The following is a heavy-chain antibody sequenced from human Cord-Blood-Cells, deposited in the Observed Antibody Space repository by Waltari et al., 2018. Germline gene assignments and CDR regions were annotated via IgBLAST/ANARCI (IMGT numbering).Heavy chain of an antibody. CDR3: ARGYCSSTSCYTYYYYYGMDV. J-gene: IGHJ6*02. CDR2: FIPIFGTA. Sequence: QVQLVQSGAEVKKPGSSVKVSCKASGGTFSSYAISWVRQAPGQGLEWMGGFIPIFGTANYAQKFQGRVTITADESTSTAYMELSSLRSEDTAVYYCARGYCSSTSCYTYYYYYGMDVWGQGTTVTVSS. V-gene: IGHV1-69*01. CDR1: GGTFSSYA. D-gene: IGHD2-2*02.